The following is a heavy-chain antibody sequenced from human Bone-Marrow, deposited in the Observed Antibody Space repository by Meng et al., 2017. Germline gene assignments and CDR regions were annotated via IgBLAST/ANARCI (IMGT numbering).Heavy chain of an antibody. CDR3: ARANRYGSGWYGMTND. CDR1: GFTFSSYE. Sequence: GESLKISCAASGFTFSSYEMNWVRQAPGKGLEWVSYISSSGSTIYYADSVKGRFTISRDNAKNSLYLQMNSLRAEDTAAYYCARANRYGSGWYGMTNDWGQGTLVTVSS. J-gene: IGHJ4*02. CDR2: ISSSGSTI. D-gene: IGHD6-19*01. V-gene: IGHV3-48*03.